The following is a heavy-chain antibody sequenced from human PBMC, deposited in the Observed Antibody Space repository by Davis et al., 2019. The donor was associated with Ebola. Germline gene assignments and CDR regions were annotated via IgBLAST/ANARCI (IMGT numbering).Heavy chain of an antibody. CDR2: IYYSGST. J-gene: IGHJ6*02. CDR3: ARGGHDIVVVPAAMASYYYYGMDV. V-gene: IGHV4-39*07. Sequence: SETLSLTCTVSGGSISSSSYYWGWIRQPPGKGLEWIGSIYYSGSTYYNPSLKSRVTISVDTSKNQFSLKLSSVTAADTAVYYCARGGHDIVVVPAAMASYYYYGMDVWGQGTTVTVSS. D-gene: IGHD2-2*01. CDR1: GGSISSSSYY.